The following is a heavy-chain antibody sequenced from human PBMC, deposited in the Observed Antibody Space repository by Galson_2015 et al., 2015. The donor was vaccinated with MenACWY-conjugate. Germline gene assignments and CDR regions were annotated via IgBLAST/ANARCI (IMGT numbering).Heavy chain of an antibody. V-gene: IGHV3-15*01. CDR1: GFTFSNAW. J-gene: IGHJ3*02. CDR2: IKSKTDGGTT. D-gene: IGHD6-13*01. CDR3: TTDDIAAAGIWDPGPLFDI. Sequence: SLRLSCAASGFTFSNAWMSWVRQAPGKGLEWVGRIKSKTDGGTTDYAAPVKGRFTISRDDSKNTLYLQMNSLKTEDTAVYYCTTDDIAAAGIWDPGPLFDIWGQGTMVTVSS.